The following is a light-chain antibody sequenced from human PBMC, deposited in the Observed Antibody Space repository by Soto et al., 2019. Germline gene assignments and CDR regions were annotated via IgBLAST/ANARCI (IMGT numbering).Light chain of an antibody. J-gene: IGKJ5*01. CDR2: DAS. CDR3: QQRGEWPPGAT. Sequence: EVVMTQSPATLSVSPGERATLSCRASQTIDNTLAWYQRKPGQAPRLLIYDASTRATGVPARFSGSGSGTDFTLTISSLEPEDFAVYYCQQRGEWPPGATFGQGTRLEI. V-gene: IGKV3-11*01. CDR1: QTIDNT.